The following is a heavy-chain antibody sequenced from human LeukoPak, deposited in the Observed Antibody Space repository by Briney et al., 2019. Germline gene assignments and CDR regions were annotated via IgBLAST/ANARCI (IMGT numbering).Heavy chain of an antibody. J-gene: IGHJ4*02. CDR1: GYTFTGYY. Sequence: ASVKVSCKASGYTFTGYYMHWVRQAPGQGLEWMGWINPNSGGTNYAQKFQGRVTMTRDTSISTAYMELSRLRSDDTAVYYCAREASAPRGVIVFDYWGQGTLVTVSS. D-gene: IGHD3-16*02. CDR3: AREASAPRGVIVFDY. V-gene: IGHV1-2*02. CDR2: INPNSGGT.